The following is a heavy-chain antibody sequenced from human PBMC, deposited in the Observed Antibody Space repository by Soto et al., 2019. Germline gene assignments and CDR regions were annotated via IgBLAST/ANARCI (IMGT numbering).Heavy chain of an antibody. D-gene: IGHD2-2*02. V-gene: IGHV3-11*01. Sequence: QVQLVESGGGLVKPGGSLRLSCAASGFTFSDYYMSWIRQAPGKGLEWVSYISSSGSTIYYADSVKGRFTISRDNAKNSLYLQMNSLRAEDTAVYYCARGDCSSTSCYISATYYYYYGMDVWGQGTTVTVSS. CDR3: ARGDCSSTSCYISATYYYYYGMDV. CDR2: ISSSGSTI. CDR1: GFTFSDYY. J-gene: IGHJ6*02.